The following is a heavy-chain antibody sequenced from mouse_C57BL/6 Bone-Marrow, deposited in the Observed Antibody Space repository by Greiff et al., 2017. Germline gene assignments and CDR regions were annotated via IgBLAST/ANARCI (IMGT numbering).Heavy chain of an antibody. V-gene: IGHV5-12*01. CDR3: ARQGGDY. Sequence: EVKLMESGGGLVQPGGSLKLSCAASGFTFSDYYLYWVRQTPEKRLEWVAYISNGGGSTYYPATVKGRFTISRDNAKNTLYLQMSRLKSEDTARYYCARQGGDYWGQGTTLTVSS. CDR1: GFTFSDYY. J-gene: IGHJ2*01. CDR2: ISNGGGST.